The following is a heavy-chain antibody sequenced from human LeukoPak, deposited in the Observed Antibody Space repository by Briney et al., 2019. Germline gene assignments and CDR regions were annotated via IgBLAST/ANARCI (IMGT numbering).Heavy chain of an antibody. CDR2: VMVIGAAT. CDR3: AKGLKTGVGPYMGYHYYMDV. V-gene: IGHV3-23*01. Sequence: GGPRRLSGAASGFPFGTFALGGVGQARGRGWRWVATVMVIGAATYYADSVKGRFTVSRDNSYNTVSLQMNGLRDEDTGVYYCAKGLKTGVGPYMGYHYYMDVWGKGATVTVSS. J-gene: IGHJ6*03. D-gene: IGHD3-16*01. CDR1: GFPFGTFA.